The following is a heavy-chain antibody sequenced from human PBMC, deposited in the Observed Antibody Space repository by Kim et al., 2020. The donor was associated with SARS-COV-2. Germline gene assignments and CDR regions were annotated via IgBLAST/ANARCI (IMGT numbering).Heavy chain of an antibody. J-gene: IGHJ3*02. V-gene: IGHV4-59*01. Sequence: SETLSLTCTVSGGSISNYYWSWIRQPPGRGLEWIGYIYYSGTTNYNPSLKSRVTISLDTPKNQFSLKLTSVTAADTAVYYCARTSTFKNGFDIWGQGTV. D-gene: IGHD1-1*01. CDR2: IYYSGTT. CDR3: ARTSTFKNGFDI. CDR1: GGSISNYY.